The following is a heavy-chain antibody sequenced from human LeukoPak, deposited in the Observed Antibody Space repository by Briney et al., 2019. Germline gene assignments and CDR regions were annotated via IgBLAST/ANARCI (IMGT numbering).Heavy chain of an antibody. CDR3: ASNDYYDSSGHNFDY. D-gene: IGHD3-22*01. CDR2: IYSGGST. CDR1: GFTVSSNY. J-gene: IGHJ4*02. Sequence: GGSLRLSCAASGFTVSSNYMSWVRQAPGKGLEWVSVIYSGGSTYYADSVKGRFTISRDNSKNTLYLQMNSLRAEDTAVYYCASNDYYDSSGHNFDYWGQGTLVTASS. V-gene: IGHV3-66*01.